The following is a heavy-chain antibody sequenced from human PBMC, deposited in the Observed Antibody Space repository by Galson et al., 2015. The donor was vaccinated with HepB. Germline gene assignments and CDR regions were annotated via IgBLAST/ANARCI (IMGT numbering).Heavy chain of an antibody. CDR3: AREGAPYGDYVDWYFDL. J-gene: IGHJ2*01. CDR2: IKQDGSEK. Sequence: SLRLSCAASGFTFSSYWMSWVRQAPGKGLEWVANIKQDGSEKYYVDSVKGRFTISRDNAKNSLYLQMNSLRAEDTAVYYCAREGAPYGDYVDWYFDLWGRGTLVTVSS. CDR1: GFTFSSYW. V-gene: IGHV3-7*03. D-gene: IGHD4-17*01.